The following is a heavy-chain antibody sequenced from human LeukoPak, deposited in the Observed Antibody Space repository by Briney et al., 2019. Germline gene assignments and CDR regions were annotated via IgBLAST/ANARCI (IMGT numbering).Heavy chain of an antibody. CDR1: GFTFSSYG. CDR3: AKVALRYCSGGSCHPFDY. V-gene: IGHV3-23*01. CDR2: ISGSGGST. J-gene: IGHJ4*02. D-gene: IGHD2-15*01. Sequence: GGSLRLSCAAPGFTFSSYGMSWVRQAPGKGLEWVSAISGSGGSTYYADSVKDRFIISRDNSKNTLYLQMNSLRAEDPAVYYCAKVALRYCSGGSCHPFDYWGQGTLVTVSS.